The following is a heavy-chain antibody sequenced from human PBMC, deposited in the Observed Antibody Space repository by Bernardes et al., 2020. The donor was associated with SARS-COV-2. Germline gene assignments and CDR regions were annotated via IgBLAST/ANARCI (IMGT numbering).Heavy chain of an antibody. V-gene: IGHV5-51*01. CDR3: ARHGDYGDFFDY. Sequence: GESLKISCRGSGYSFTNYWIGWVRQMPGKGLEWMGNIYPGDSDIRYSPSFQGQVTISADKSISTAYLQWRSLKASDSAMFYCARHGDYGDFFDYWGQGTLVTVSS. J-gene: IGHJ4*02. CDR2: IYPGDSDI. CDR1: GYSFTNYW. D-gene: IGHD3-10*01.